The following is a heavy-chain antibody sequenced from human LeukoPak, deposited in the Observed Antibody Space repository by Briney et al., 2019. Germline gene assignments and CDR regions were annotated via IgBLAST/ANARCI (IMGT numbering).Heavy chain of an antibody. J-gene: IGHJ4*02. CDR2: IRYDGVNA. Sequence: PGGSLSSSWAASGLPFSSYGLHWAGKAPGKGRGWGPFIRYDGVNAYYADSVKGRFTVSRDLSKHTLYLQMNSLRAEDTAVYYCAKDRGVFGVAYSLDYWGQGTLVTVSS. CDR3: AKDRGVFGVAYSLDY. D-gene: IGHD3-3*01. CDR1: GLPFSSYG. V-gene: IGHV3-30*02.